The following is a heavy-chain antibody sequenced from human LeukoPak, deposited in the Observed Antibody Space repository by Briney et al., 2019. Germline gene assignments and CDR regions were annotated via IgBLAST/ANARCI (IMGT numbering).Heavy chain of an antibody. J-gene: IGHJ4*02. CDR2: ISPASGAT. CDR3: LNEHGG. CDR1: GYTFTGSY. D-gene: IGHD1-1*01. V-gene: IGHV1-2*02. Sequence: ASVKVSFKASGYTFTGSYMHWVRQAPGQGFEWIGWISPASGATKYAQNFQGRVTLTTDTSITTDYMVLSSLTSDDTASYYCLNEHGGWVQGTPVTVSS.